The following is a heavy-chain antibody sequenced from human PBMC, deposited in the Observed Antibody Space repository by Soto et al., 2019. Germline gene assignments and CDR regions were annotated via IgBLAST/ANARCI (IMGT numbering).Heavy chain of an antibody. CDR2: ISSTSSYI. J-gene: IGHJ6*02. Sequence: SSISSTSSYIYYADSLKGRFTISRDNAKNSLYLQMNSLRAEDTAVFYCAREYGSGSSTPPYYYGMDVWGQGTTVTVSS. CDR3: AREYGSGSSTPPYYYGMDV. D-gene: IGHD3-10*01. V-gene: IGHV3-21*01.